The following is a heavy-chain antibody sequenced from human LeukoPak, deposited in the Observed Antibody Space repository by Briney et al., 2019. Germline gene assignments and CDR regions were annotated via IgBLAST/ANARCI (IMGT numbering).Heavy chain of an antibody. J-gene: IGHJ4*02. CDR1: GGSFSGYY. D-gene: IGHD6-19*01. V-gene: IGHV4-34*01. Sequence: PSETLSLTCAVYGGSFSGYYWSWIRQPPGKGLEWIGEINHSGSTNYNPSLKSRVTISVDTSKNQFSLKLSSVTAADTAVYYCARGLYSSGWYGRYWGQGTLVTVSS. CDR2: INHSGST. CDR3: ARGLYSSGWYGRY.